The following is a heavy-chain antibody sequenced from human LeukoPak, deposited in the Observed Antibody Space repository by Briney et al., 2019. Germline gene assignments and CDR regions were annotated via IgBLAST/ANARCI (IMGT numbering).Heavy chain of an antibody. D-gene: IGHD3-22*01. Sequence: GGSLRLSCAASGFTFSRYSMHRVRQAPGKGLEWVAVIPNEGSNKYYADSVKGRFTISRDNSKNTLYLQMNSLRAEDTAVYYCARDPYFDSSGYYDDYNYALDVWGQGTTVTVSS. CDR3: ARDPYFDSSGYYDDYNYALDV. CDR1: GFTFSRYS. CDR2: IPNEGSNK. J-gene: IGHJ6*02. V-gene: IGHV3-30-3*01.